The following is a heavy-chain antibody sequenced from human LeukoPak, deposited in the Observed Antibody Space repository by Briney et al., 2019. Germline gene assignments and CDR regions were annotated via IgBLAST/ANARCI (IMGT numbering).Heavy chain of an antibody. D-gene: IGHD3-10*01. CDR1: GFTFSSYA. CDR3: ARAAPYYYGSGSYYNL. V-gene: IGHV3-64*01. CDR2: ISSNGGST. Sequence: GGSLRLSCAASGFTFSSYAMHWVRQAPGKGLEYVSAISSNGGSTYYANSVKGRFTISRDNSKNTLYLQMGSLRAEDMAVYYCARAAPYYYGSGSYYNLWGQGTMVTVSS. J-gene: IGHJ3*01.